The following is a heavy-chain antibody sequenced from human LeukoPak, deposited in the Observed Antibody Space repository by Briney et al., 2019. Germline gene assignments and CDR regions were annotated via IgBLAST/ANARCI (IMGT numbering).Heavy chain of an antibody. Sequence: GGSLRLSRAASGFTFNSYLMSWVRQAPGKGLEWVVNIKQDGSEKYYVDSVKGRFTISRDNAKNSLYLQMNSLRAEDTAVYYCARVRSYYYYMDVWGKGTTVTVSS. V-gene: IGHV3-7*01. CDR2: IKQDGSEK. CDR3: ARVRSYYYYMDV. CDR1: GFTFNSYL. J-gene: IGHJ6*03.